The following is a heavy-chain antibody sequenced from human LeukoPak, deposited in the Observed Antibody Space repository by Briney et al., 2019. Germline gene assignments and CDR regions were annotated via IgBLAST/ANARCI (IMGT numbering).Heavy chain of an antibody. J-gene: IGHJ4*02. CDR2: INAGNGNT. CDR1: GYTFTSYA. CDR3: ARFVDQSTYYFDS. Sequence: ASVEVSCKASGYTFTSYAMHWVRQAPGQRLEWMGWINAGNGNTKYSQKFQGRVTITRDTSASTAYMELSSLRSEDTAVYFCARFVDQSTYYFDSWGQGTLVIVSS. D-gene: IGHD3-10*01. V-gene: IGHV1-3*01.